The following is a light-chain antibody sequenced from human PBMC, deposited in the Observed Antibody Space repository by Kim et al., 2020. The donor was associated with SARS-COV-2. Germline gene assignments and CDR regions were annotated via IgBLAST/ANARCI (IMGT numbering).Light chain of an antibody. CDR1: KSIGSS. Sequence: SGKSKEKVTITCRASKSIGSSLHWYQQKPNQSPKVLIKYASQSISGVPARFSGSGSGTDFTLTINSLEAEDAATYYCHQSSGLPHTFGQGTKLEI. J-gene: IGKJ2*01. CDR2: YAS. CDR3: HQSSGLPHT. V-gene: IGKV6-21*02.